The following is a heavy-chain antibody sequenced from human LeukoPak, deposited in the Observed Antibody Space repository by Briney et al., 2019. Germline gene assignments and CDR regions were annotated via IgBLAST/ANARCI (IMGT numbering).Heavy chain of an antibody. V-gene: IGHV4-34*01. CDR3: ASMYYYDRSWFDP. CDR1: GGSFSGYY. CDR2: INHSGST. J-gene: IGHJ5*02. Sequence: TSETLSLTCAVYGGSFSGYYWSWIRQPPGKGLEWIGEINHSGSTNYNPSLKSRVTISVDTSKNQFSLKLSSVTAADTAVYYCASMYYYDRSWFDPWGQGTLVTVSS. D-gene: IGHD3-22*01.